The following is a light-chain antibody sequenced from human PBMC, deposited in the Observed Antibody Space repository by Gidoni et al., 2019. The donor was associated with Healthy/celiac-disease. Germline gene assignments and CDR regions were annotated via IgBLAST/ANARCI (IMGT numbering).Light chain of an antibody. CDR2: AAA. CDR1: QSISRY. CDR3: QQSYSTPPT. V-gene: IGKV1-39*01. Sequence: DIQMTQSPSSLSASVGDRVTITCRASQSISRYLNWYKQKPGKAPKLLIYAAASLQSGVPSRFSGSGSGTDFTLTISSLQPEDFATYYCQQSYSTPPTFGQGTRLEIK. J-gene: IGKJ5*01.